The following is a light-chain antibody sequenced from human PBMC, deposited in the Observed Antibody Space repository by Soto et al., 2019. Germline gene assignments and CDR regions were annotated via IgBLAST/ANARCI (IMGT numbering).Light chain of an antibody. J-gene: IGKJ5*01. V-gene: IGKV3-15*01. CDR1: QSVSSD. CDR2: GAS. Sequence: EIMMTQSPATLSVSPGERATLSCRASQSVSSDLAWYQQKPGQAPRLLIYGASTRATGIPARFSGSGSGTEFTLTISSLQSEDVAVYYCHQYNNWPPISHQYNNWPTSTFGQGTRLEIK. CDR3: HQYNNWPPISHQYNNWPTST.